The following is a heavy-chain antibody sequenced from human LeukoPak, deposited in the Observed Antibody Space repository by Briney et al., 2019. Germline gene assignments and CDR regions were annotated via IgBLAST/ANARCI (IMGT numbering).Heavy chain of an antibody. V-gene: IGHV3-21*01. CDR2: ISSSSSYI. CDR3: ARDYYYDSSGYYYALSFNWFDP. D-gene: IGHD3-22*01. CDR1: GFTFSSYS. Sequence: GGSLRLSRAASGFTFSSYSMNWVRQAPGKGLEWVSSISSSSSYIYYADSVKGRFTISRDNAKNSLYLQMNSLRAEDTAVYYCARDYYYDSSGYYYALSFNWFDPWGQGTLVTVSS. J-gene: IGHJ5*02.